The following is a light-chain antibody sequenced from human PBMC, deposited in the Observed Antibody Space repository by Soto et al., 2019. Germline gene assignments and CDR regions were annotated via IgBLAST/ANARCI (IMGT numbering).Light chain of an antibody. J-gene: IGKJ4*01. CDR2: DAS. V-gene: IGKV3-20*01. CDR1: QSVYNNY. Sequence: EIVLTQSPGTLSLSPGDRATLSCRASQSVYNNYLAWYQQKPGQAPRLLIYDASARFTGIPDRFSGSSSGTEFTLTISRLEPEDFAVYYCQRYGTSFSFGGGTKVEIK. CDR3: QRYGTSFS.